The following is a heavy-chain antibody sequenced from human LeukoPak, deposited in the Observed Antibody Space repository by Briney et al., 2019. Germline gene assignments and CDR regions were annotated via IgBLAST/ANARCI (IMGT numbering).Heavy chain of an antibody. CDR1: GGSINRYY. D-gene: IGHD1-26*01. CDR2: IYYSGST. J-gene: IGHJ4*02. V-gene: IGHV4-59*01. CDR3: ARSRGARFAPLDY. Sequence: PSETLSLTCTVSGGSINRYYWSWIRQPPGKGLEWIGYIYYSGSTNYNPSLKSRVTISVDTSKNQFSLNLNSVTTADTAVYYCARSRGARFAPLDYWGRGTLVTVSS.